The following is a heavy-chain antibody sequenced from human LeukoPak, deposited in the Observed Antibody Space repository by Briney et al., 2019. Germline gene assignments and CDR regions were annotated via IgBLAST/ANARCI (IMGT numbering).Heavy chain of an antibody. CDR2: IYYSGST. CDR3: ARKGSGWHTLEY. D-gene: IGHD6-19*01. J-gene: IGHJ4*02. V-gene: IGHV4-59*01. CDR1: GGSISTYY. Sequence: SETLSLTCTVSGGSISTYYWNWIRQPPGKGLEWVGYIYYSGSTNYNPSLKSRVTISVDTSKNQLSLSLTSVTATDTAVYYCARKGSGWHTLEYWGQGTLVTVSS.